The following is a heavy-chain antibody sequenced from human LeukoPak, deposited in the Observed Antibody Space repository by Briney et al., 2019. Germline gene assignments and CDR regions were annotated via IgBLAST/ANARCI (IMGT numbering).Heavy chain of an antibody. CDR2: INTNTGNP. Sequence: GASVKVSCKASGYTFTSYAMNWVRQAPGQGLEWMGWINTNTGNPTYAQGFTGRFVFSLDTSVSTAYLQISSLKAEDTAVYYCARQWLVLWDVNWFDPWGQGTLVTVSS. CDR1: GYTFTSYA. V-gene: IGHV7-4-1*02. D-gene: IGHD6-19*01. J-gene: IGHJ5*02. CDR3: ARQWLVLWDVNWFDP.